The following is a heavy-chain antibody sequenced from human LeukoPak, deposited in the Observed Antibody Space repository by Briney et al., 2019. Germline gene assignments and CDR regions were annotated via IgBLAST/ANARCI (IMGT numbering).Heavy chain of an antibody. D-gene: IGHD3-22*01. CDR1: GDSVSSNSAA. Sequence: SQTLSLTCAISGDSVSSNSAAWNWIRQSPSRGLEWLGRTYYRSKWYNDYAVSVKTRITINPDTSKNQFSLQLNSVTPEDTAVYYCAREDLSRDSSGYYADWGQGTLVTVSS. J-gene: IGHJ4*02. V-gene: IGHV6-1*01. CDR2: TYYRSKWYN. CDR3: AREDLSRDSSGYYAD.